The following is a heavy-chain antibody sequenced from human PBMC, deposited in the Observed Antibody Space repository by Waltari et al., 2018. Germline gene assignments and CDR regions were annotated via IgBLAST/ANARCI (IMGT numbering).Heavy chain of an antibody. J-gene: IGHJ6*03. D-gene: IGHD6-13*01. CDR2: MNPNSGNT. CDR1: GYTFTSYD. CDR3: ARTRSSSWYWGAYYYYYMDV. Sequence: QVQLVQSGAEVKKPGASVKVSCKASGYTFTSYDINWVRQATGPGLGWMGWMNPNSGNTGYAQKFQGRVTMTRNTSISTAYMELSSLRSEDTAVYYCARTRSSSWYWGAYYYYYMDVWGKGTTVTVSS. V-gene: IGHV1-8*01.